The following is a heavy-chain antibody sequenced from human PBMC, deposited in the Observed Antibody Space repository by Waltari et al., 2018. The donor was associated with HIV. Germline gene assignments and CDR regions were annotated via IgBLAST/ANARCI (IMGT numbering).Heavy chain of an antibody. CDR2: IYYAGYIYSAADT. D-gene: IGHD3-10*02. Sequence: QVQLQESGPGLVKPSETLSLTCTVSGDSISAYYWSWIRQSPGKGLEWIGYIYYAGYIYSAADTNYNPSLKSRVAISVDTSRNQFSLRLSSVTAADTAIYYCARGGRSHYVSNWGQGALVTVSS. V-gene: IGHV4-59*01. J-gene: IGHJ4*02. CDR3: ARGGRSHYVSN. CDR1: GDSISAYY.